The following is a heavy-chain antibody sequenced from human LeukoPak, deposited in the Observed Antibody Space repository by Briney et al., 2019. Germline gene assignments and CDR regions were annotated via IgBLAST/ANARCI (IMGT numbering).Heavy chain of an antibody. Sequence: ASVKVSCKASGYTFTSYGISWVRQAPGQGLEWMGWISAYNGNTNYAQKLQGRVTMTTDTSTSTAYMELRSLRSDDTAVYYCARDQANYDFWSGWDDWYFDLWGRDTLVTVSS. CDR1: GYTFTSYG. D-gene: IGHD3-3*01. CDR2: ISAYNGNT. J-gene: IGHJ2*01. CDR3: ARDQANYDFWSGWDDWYFDL. V-gene: IGHV1-18*01.